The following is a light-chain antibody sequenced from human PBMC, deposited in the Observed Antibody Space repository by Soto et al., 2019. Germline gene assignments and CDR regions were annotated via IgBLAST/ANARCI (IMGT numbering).Light chain of an antibody. J-gene: IGKJ3*01. CDR1: QNISKY. CDR2: AAS. Sequence: DVQMTQSPSSLSASVGDRVTITCRESQNISKYLNWYQRKPGKAPKLQIYAASTLQSGVPSRFSGSESGTEFTLTISSLQPEDFGDYICQQSYKTPFTFGPGTKVEIK. CDR3: QQSYKTPFT. V-gene: IGKV1-39*01.